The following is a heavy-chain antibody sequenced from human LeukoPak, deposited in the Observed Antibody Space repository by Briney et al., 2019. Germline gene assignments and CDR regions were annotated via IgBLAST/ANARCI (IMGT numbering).Heavy chain of an antibody. CDR2: INRDGSEK. V-gene: IGHV3-7*03. CDR1: GFTVLNYW. D-gene: IGHD2-15*01. CDR3: ARKKGVEAVTTAFDI. J-gene: IGHJ3*02. Sequence: GGSLRLSCTASGFTVLNYWMTWVRQAPGKGLEWVSNINRDGSEKHYVDSVKGRFTISRDNAKNSLYLQMHSLRAEDTAVYYCARKKGVEAVTTAFDIWGRGTMVTVSS.